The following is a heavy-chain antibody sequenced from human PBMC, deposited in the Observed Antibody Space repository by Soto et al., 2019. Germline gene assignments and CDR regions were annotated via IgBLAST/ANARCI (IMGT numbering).Heavy chain of an antibody. CDR2: IYSGGST. D-gene: IGHD1-26*01. CDR1: GFTVSSNY. J-gene: IGHJ6*02. CDR3: ARDRRVGATPYYYYGMDV. V-gene: IGHV3-53*01. Sequence: GGFLRLSCAASGFTVSSNYMSWVRQAPGKGLEWVSVIYSGGSTYYADSVKGRFTISRDNSKNTLYLQMNSLRAEDTAVYYCARDRRVGATPYYYYGMDVWGQGTTVTVSS.